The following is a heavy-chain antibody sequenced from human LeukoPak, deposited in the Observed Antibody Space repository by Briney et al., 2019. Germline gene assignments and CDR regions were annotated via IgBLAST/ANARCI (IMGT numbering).Heavy chain of an antibody. CDR2: IYPGDSDS. CDR3: AGHGAVAGSYYFGMDV. D-gene: IGHD6-19*01. Sequence: GESLKISCKGSGYSFTSYWIGWVRPMPGKGLGWMGIIYPGDSDSTNRSSFQGQATISADKSISTAYLQWRSLKASDTAIYYCAGHGAVAGSYYFGMDVWGQGTTVTVSS. J-gene: IGHJ6*02. CDR1: GYSFTSYW. V-gene: IGHV5-51*01.